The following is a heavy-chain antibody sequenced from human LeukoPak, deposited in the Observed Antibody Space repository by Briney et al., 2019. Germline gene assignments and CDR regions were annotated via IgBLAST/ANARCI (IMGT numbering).Heavy chain of an antibody. CDR3: ARRAGGYSHPYDY. CDR2: IYSGGTT. Sequence: GGSLRPSCAASGFTVSSNYMSWVRQAPGKGLEWVSLIYSGGTTYYADSVKGRFTISRDNSKNTLYLQMNSLRAEDTAVYYCARRAGGYSHPYDYWGQGILVTVSS. D-gene: IGHD4-23*01. V-gene: IGHV3-53*01. J-gene: IGHJ4*02. CDR1: GFTVSSNY.